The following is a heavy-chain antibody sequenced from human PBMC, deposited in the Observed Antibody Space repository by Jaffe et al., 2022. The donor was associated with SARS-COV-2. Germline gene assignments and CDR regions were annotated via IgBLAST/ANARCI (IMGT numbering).Heavy chain of an antibody. CDR1: GFTFRSYG. J-gene: IGHJ6*02. V-gene: IGHV3-30*03. Sequence: QVRLVESGGGVVQPGRSLRLSCAASGFTFRSYGMHWVRQAPGKGLEWVAIISYDGGHKYYADSVKGRFTVSRDNLKNTLYLQMNSLRAEDTAIYYCASVDPTYGMDVWGQGTTVTVSS. D-gene: IGHD3-9*01. CDR2: ISYDGGHK. CDR3: ASVDPTYGMDV.